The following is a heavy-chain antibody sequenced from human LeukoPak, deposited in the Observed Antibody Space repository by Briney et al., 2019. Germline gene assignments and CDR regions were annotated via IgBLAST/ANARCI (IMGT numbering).Heavy chain of an antibody. J-gene: IGHJ4*02. CDR1: GFTFNTYT. V-gene: IGHV3-21*01. CDR2: ITASSTAI. Sequence: PGGSLRLSCAASGFTFNTYTMNWVRQAPGKGLEWVSSITASSTAIYSADSVKGRFTISRDNAKNFLYLQMNSLRDEDTAVYYCARTYYDILTGYNPYFDYWGQGILVTVSS. CDR3: ARTYYDILTGYNPYFDY. D-gene: IGHD3-9*01.